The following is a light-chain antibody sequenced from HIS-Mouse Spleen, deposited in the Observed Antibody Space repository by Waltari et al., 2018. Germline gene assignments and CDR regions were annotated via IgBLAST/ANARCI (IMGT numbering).Light chain of an antibody. J-gene: IGLJ1*01. CDR2: KDS. V-gene: IGLV3-25*03. Sequence: SYELTQPPSVSVPPGQTARITCSGDALPTQYAYWYQQKPGQAPVLVIYKDSERPSGIPERFSGSSSGTTVTLTISGVQAEDEADYYCQSADSSGTYVFGTGTKVTVL. CDR3: QSADSSGTYV. CDR1: ALPTQY.